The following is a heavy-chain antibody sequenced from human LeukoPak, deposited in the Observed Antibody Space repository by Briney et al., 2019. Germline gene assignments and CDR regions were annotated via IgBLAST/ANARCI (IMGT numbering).Heavy chain of an antibody. CDR3: TTDSYDL. J-gene: IGHJ4*01. V-gene: IGHV3-15*01. CDR2: ILRKTDGGTT. CDR1: GFSISNYG. Sequence: GGSLRLSCAGSGFSISNYGMNWVRQAPGKGLEWVGRILRKTDGGTTDYAAPVKGRFSISRDDSENTLYLQMNSLKTEDTAVYYCTTDSYDLWGHGSLVLVSS. D-gene: IGHD3/OR15-3a*01.